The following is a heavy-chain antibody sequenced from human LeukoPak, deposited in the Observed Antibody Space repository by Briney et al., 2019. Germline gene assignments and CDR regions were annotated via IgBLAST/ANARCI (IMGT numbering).Heavy chain of an antibody. J-gene: IGHJ4*02. CDR2: ISYDGSNK. Sequence: GRSLRLSCAASGFTFSSYAMHWVRQAPGKGLEWVAVISYDGSNKYYADSVKGRFTISRDNSKNTLYLQMNSLRAEDTAVYYCARDSRLLWFGELSTPDYWGQGTLVTVSS. V-gene: IGHV3-30*04. CDR3: ARDSRLLWFGELSTPDY. CDR1: GFTFSSYA. D-gene: IGHD3-10*01.